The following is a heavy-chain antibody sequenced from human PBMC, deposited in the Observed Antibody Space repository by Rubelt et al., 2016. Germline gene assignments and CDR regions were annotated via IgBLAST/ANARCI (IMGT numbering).Heavy chain of an antibody. CDR1: GFSLPTSAVG. D-gene: IGHD5-24*01. J-gene: IGHJ4*02. V-gene: IGHV2-5*02. Sequence: QIPLKESGPTLAKPTQTLTLTSSFSGFSLPTSAVGVAWIRQPPGKALEWLALIYWDDDKRYTPSLKSRLTIPKGTSKNQVVLTMSNMCPVDRATYFCGHRQAGRGMDVFGSWGQGTLVTVCS. CDR3: GHRQAGRGMDVFGS. CDR2: IYWDDDK.